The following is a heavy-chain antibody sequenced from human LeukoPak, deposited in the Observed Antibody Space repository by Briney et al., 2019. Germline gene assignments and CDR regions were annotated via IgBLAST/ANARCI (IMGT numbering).Heavy chain of an antibody. CDR3: ARDWMDCSSTSCYMRDTAMPQGSDY. V-gene: IGHV3-13*01. J-gene: IGHJ4*02. Sequence: GGSLRLSCAASGFTFSSYDMHWVRQATGKGLEWVSAIGTAGDTYYPGSVKGRFTISRENAKNSLYLQMNSLRAGDTAVYYCARDWMDCSSTSCYMRDTAMPQGSDYWGQGTLVTVSS. D-gene: IGHD2-2*02. CDR2: IGTAGDT. CDR1: GFTFSSYD.